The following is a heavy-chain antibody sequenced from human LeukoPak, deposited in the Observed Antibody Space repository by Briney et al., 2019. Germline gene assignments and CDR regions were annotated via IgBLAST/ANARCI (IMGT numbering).Heavy chain of an antibody. CDR2: ISDSGVST. Sequence: GGSLRLSCTASGFTFSSYAMSCVRQAPGKGREWVSAISDSGVSTYYADSVKGRFTISRDNSKNTLYLQMNSLRAEETAVYYCAKSGTTGYYYYGMDVWGQGTTVTVSS. D-gene: IGHD1-14*01. CDR3: AKSGTTGYYYYGMDV. J-gene: IGHJ6*02. V-gene: IGHV3-23*01. CDR1: GFTFSSYA.